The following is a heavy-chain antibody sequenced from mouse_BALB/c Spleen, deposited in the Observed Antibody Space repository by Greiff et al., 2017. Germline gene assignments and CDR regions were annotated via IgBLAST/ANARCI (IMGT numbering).Heavy chain of an antibody. J-gene: IGHJ2*01. Sequence: VQLQQSGAELVRSGASVKLSCTASGFNIKDYYMHWVKQRPEQGLEWIGWIDPENGDTGYAPKFQGKATMTADTSSSTAYMELSSLTNEDSAVYYCTKEESYYYFDYWGQGTTLTVSS. CDR3: TKEESYYYFDY. V-gene: IGHV14-4*02. CDR2: IDPENGDT. CDR1: GFNIKDYY.